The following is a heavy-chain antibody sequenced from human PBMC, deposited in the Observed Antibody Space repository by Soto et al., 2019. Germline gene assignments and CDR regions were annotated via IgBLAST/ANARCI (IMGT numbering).Heavy chain of an antibody. CDR3: ARVTFYYDSSGNKYFFDY. D-gene: IGHD3-22*01. CDR2: IYYSGST. CDR1: GGSISSYY. Sequence: SETLSLTCTVSGGSISSYYWSWIRQPPGKGLEWIGYIYYSGSTNYNPSLKSRVTISVDTSKNQFSLKLSAVTAADTAVYYCARVTFYYDSSGNKYFFDYWGQEALATFSS. V-gene: IGHV4-59*01. J-gene: IGHJ4*02.